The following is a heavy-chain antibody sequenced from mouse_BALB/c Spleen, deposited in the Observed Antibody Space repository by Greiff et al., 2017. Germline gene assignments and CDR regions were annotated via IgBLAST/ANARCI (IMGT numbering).Heavy chain of an antibody. D-gene: IGHD1-1*01. CDR1: GFTFTDYY. Sequence: EVQLQESGGGLVQPGGSLRLSCATSGFTFTDYYMSWVRQPPGKALEWLGFIRNKANGYTTEYSASVKGRFTISRDNSQSILYLQMNTLRAEDSATYYCARDKPSITTVMDYWGQGTSVTVSS. J-gene: IGHJ4*01. CDR2: IRNKANGYTT. V-gene: IGHV7-3*02. CDR3: ARDKPSITTVMDY.